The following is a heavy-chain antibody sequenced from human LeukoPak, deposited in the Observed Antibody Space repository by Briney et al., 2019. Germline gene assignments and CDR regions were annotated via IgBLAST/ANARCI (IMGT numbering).Heavy chain of an antibody. V-gene: IGHV1-2*02. J-gene: IGHJ4*02. CDR2: INPNSGGT. CDR3: ASLGLYGDYVFDY. Sequence: VASVKVSCKASGYTFTGYYMHWVRQAPGQGLEWMGWINPNSGGTNYAQKFQGRVTMTRDTSISTAYVELSRLRSDDTAVYYCASLGLYGDYVFDYWGQGTLVTVSS. CDR1: GYTFTGYY. D-gene: IGHD4-17*01.